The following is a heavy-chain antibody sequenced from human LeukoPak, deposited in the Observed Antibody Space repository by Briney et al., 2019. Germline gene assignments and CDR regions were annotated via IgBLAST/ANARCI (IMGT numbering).Heavy chain of an antibody. J-gene: IGHJ6*03. D-gene: IGHD2-21*01. Sequence: ASVRVSCKASGYTFTGYYMHWVRQAPGQGLEWMGWINPNSGGTNYAQKFQGRVTMTRDTSISTGYMELSRLRSDDTAVYYCARDAPNSPNMDVWGKGTTVTVSS. CDR3: ARDAPNSPNMDV. CDR2: INPNSGGT. V-gene: IGHV1-2*02. CDR1: GYTFTGYY.